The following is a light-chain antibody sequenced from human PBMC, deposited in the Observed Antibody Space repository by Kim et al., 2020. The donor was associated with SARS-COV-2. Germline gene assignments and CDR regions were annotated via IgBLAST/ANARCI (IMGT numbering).Light chain of an antibody. CDR3: QQYNSHSYT. CDR1: QSISSW. CDR2: TAS. J-gene: IGKJ2*01. Sequence: DIQLTQSPSTLSASIGDRVTITCRASQSISSWLAWYQQKPGKAPRLLIYTASNLESGVSSRFSGSGSGTEFTLSISSLQPDDLATYYCQQYNSHSYTFGQGTKLEI. V-gene: IGKV1-5*03.